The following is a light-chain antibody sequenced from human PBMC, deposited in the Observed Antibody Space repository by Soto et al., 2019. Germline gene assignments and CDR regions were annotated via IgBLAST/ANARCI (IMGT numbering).Light chain of an antibody. CDR1: SSNIGGGYD. J-gene: IGLJ1*01. CDR2: GNS. V-gene: IGLV1-40*01. CDR3: QSYDSSLSIHV. Sequence: QSVLTQPPSVSGAPGQRVTISCTGSSSNIGGGYDVHWYQQVPGTAPKLLIYGNSNRPSGVPDRFAGSKSGTSASLAITGLHAEDEADYYCQSYDSSLSIHVFGTGTKVTVL.